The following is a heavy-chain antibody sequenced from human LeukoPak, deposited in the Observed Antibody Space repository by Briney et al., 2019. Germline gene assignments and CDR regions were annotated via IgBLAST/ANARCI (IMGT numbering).Heavy chain of an antibody. CDR3: AREGHCSSTNCYFSFDY. Sequence: ASVKVSCKASGYTFTRRYVHWVRQAPGQGLEWMGWINPNSGGTNYAQKFQGRVTMTRDTSISTAYMELSRLRSDDTAVYYCAREGHCSSTNCYFSFDYWGQGTLVTVSS. J-gene: IGHJ4*02. CDR2: INPNSGGT. V-gene: IGHV1-2*02. D-gene: IGHD2-2*01. CDR1: GYTFTRRY.